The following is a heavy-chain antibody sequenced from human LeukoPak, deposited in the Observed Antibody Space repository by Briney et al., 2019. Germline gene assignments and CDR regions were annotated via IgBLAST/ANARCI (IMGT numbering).Heavy chain of an antibody. Sequence: PGGSLRLSCAASGFTFSSYAMSWVRQAPGKGLEWVSAISGSGGSTYYADFVKGRFTISRDNSKNTLYLQMNSLRAEDTAVYYCAKDPYDYVWGSYRSDYWGQGTLVTVSS. V-gene: IGHV3-23*01. J-gene: IGHJ4*02. CDR2: ISGSGGST. CDR1: GFTFSSYA. CDR3: AKDPYDYVWGSYRSDY. D-gene: IGHD3-16*02.